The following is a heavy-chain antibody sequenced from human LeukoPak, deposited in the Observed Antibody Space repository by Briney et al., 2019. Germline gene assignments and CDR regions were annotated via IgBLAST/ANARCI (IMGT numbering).Heavy chain of an antibody. J-gene: IGHJ1*01. V-gene: IGHV4-34*01. D-gene: IGHD1-1*01. CDR2: VNHSGST. CDR1: GGSFSGYY. Sequence: SETLSLTCAVYGGSFSGYYWSWIRQPPGKGLEWIGEVNHSGSTNYNPSLKSRVTISVDTSKNQFSLKLSSVTAADTAVYYCARRAGVRRERPLGYFQHWGQGTLVTVSS. CDR3: ARRAGVRRERPLGYFQH.